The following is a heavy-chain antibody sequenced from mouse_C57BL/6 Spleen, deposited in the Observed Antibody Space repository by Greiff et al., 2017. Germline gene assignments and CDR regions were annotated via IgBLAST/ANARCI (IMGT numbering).Heavy chain of an antibody. CDR1: GYTFTSYW. J-gene: IGHJ2*01. V-gene: IGHV1-55*01. Sequence: QVQLQQSGAELVKPGASVKMSCKASGYTFTSYWITWVKQRPGQGLEWIGDIYPGSGSTNYNEKFKSKATLTVDTSSSTAYMQLSSLTSEDSAVYYCARDYYGSSSGWGQGTTLTVSS. CDR2: IYPGSGST. D-gene: IGHD1-1*01. CDR3: ARDYYGSSSG.